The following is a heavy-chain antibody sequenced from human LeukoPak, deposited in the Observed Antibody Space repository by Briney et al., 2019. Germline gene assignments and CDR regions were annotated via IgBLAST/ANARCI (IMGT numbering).Heavy chain of an antibody. Sequence: GGSLRLSCAASGFTFSGYWMNWVRQAPGKGLEWVANIKQDASEKYYADSVKGRFTISRDNSKNTLYLQMNSLRAEDTAVYYCARDPSGTYAFDIWGQGTMVTVSS. CDR2: IKQDASEK. CDR3: ARDPSGTYAFDI. J-gene: IGHJ3*02. V-gene: IGHV3-7*01. CDR1: GFTFSGYW.